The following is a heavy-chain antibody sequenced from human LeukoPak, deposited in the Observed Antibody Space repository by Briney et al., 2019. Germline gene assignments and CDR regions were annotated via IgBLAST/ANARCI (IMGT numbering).Heavy chain of an antibody. Sequence: ASVKVSCKASGYTFTSYGISWVRQAPGQGLEWMGWISAYNGNTNYAPKLQGRVTMTTDTSTSTAYMELRSLRSDDTAVYYCARLERMGGYYPCVWWGQGTLVTVSS. J-gene: IGHJ4*02. D-gene: IGHD3-3*01. CDR1: GYTFTSYG. CDR2: ISAYNGNT. CDR3: ARLERMGGYYPCVW. V-gene: IGHV1-18*01.